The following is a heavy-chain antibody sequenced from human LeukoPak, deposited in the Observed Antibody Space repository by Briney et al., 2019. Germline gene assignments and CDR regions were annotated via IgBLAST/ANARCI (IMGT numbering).Heavy chain of an antibody. CDR1: GGSISIGSYY. D-gene: IGHD3-10*01. J-gene: IGHJ4*02. Sequence: PSQTLSLTCTVSGGSISIGSYYWSWIRQPAGKGLEWIGRIYTSGSTNYNPSLKSRFTMSVDTSKNQFSLKLSSVTAADTAVYYCARGVEYYGSGSYSLNFDYWGQGTLVTVSS. CDR2: IYTSGST. V-gene: IGHV4-61*02. CDR3: ARGVEYYGSGSYSLNFDY.